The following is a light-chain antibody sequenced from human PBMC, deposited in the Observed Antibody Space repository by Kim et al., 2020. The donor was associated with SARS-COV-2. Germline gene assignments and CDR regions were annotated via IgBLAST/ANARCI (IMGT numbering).Light chain of an antibody. CDR1: QSINNW. CDR3: QQYHTNYN. CDR2: KAS. Sequence: DIQMTQSPSTLSASVGDRVTITCRASQSINNWLAWYQQKPGKAPKLLIYKASSLDSGVTLRFNGTGSGTEFTLTISSLQPDDSATYYCQQYHTNYNFVQGTKLEI. V-gene: IGKV1-5*03. J-gene: IGKJ2*01.